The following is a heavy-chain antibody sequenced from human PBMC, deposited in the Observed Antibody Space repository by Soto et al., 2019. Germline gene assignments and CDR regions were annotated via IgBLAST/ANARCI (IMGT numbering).Heavy chain of an antibody. D-gene: IGHD3-16*01. CDR2: INWNGINK. V-gene: IGHV3-9*01. J-gene: IGHJ1*01. CDR1: GFVFEDYA. Sequence: GGSLRLSCAVSGFVFEDYAMHWVRQAPGKGLEWVSGINWNGINKGYADSVQGRFTISRDNAKKSLYLQMDYLRPEDTAFYFCAKDADRLGELWGYLQNWGQGTLVTVYS. CDR3: AKDADRLGELWGYLQN.